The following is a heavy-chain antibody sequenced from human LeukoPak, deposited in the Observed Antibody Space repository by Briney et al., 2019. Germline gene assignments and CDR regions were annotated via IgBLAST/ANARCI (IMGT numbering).Heavy chain of an antibody. CDR2: ISYDGSNK. D-gene: IGHD4-17*01. J-gene: IGHJ4*02. Sequence: GGSLRLSCAASGFTFSSYAMHWVRQAPGKGLEWVAVISYDGSNKYYADSVKGRFTISRDNSKNTLYLQMNSLRAEDTAVYYFARAGVTTYGLIDYWGQGTLVSVSS. V-gene: IGHV3-30-3*01. CDR3: ARAGVTTYGLIDY. CDR1: GFTFSSYA.